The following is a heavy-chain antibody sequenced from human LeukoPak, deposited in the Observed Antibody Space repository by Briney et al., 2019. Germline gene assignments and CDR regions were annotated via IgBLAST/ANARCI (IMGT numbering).Heavy chain of an antibody. J-gene: IGHJ2*01. V-gene: IGHV3-33*06. Sequence: GGSLRLSCVASGFSFSSFGIHWVRQAPGKGLEWVALIWYDGSNKYYADSVKGRFTISRDNSKNTLYLQMNSLRAEDTAVYYCTKGLCSRTSCYWYLDLWGRGTLVTVSS. CDR2: IWYDGSNK. CDR1: GFSFSSFG. D-gene: IGHD2-2*01. CDR3: TKGLCSRTSCYWYLDL.